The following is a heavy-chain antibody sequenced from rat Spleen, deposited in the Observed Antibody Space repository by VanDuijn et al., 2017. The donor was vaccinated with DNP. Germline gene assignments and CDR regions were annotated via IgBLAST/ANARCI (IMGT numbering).Heavy chain of an antibody. D-gene: IGHD1-9*01. J-gene: IGHJ2*01. CDR3: TRAGYYGNTYPFDY. CDR1: GFSLTSYH. V-gene: IGHV2S1*01. Sequence: QVQLKESGPGLVQPSQTLSLTCTVSGFSLTSYHVSWVRQPPGKGLEWMGVMWSAGSTSHSSPHTSRLSISRETSKSQVFLKMNSLQPEDTALYYCTRAGYYGNTYPFDYWGQGVMVTVSS. CDR2: MWSAGST.